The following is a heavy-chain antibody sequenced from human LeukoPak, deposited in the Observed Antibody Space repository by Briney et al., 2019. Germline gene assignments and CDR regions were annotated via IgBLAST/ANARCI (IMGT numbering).Heavy chain of an antibody. CDR2: IYVYDGNT. V-gene: IGHV1-18*01. CDR3: AGDSGYCSGDSCNYYYGMDV. J-gene: IGHJ6*02. D-gene: IGHD2-15*01. Sequence: ASVKVSCKASGYTFTSYGVSWVRQAPGQGLEWMGWIYVYDGNTNYGQTLQGRVTMTTDTSTSTAYMELRSLGSDDTAVYYCAGDSGYCSGDSCNYYYGMDVWGQGTTVTVSS. CDR1: GYTFTSYG.